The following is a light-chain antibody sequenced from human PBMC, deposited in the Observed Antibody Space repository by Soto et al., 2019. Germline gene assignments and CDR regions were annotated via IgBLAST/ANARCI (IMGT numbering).Light chain of an antibody. Sequence: ESVLTQSPAILSLSAGERATLSCRASQSVSSYLAWYQQKPGQAPRLLIYDASNRVTGIPARFSGSGSGTEFTLTISSLQSEDFAVYYCQQNNNWPPITFG. J-gene: IGKJ5*01. CDR2: DAS. CDR1: QSVSSY. V-gene: IGKV3-11*01. CDR3: QQNNNWPPIT.